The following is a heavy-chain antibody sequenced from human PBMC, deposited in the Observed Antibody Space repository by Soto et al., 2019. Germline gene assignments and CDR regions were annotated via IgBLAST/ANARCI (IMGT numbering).Heavy chain of an antibody. CDR1: GGSISSG. CDR3: AKGVRHSSGWYSALFY. CDR2: ISYDGSNK. V-gene: IGHV3-30*18. Sequence: LSLTCTVSGGSISSGDYYWRWIRQPPGKGLEWVAVISYDGSNKYYADSVKGRFTISRDNSKNTLYLQMNSLRAEDTAVYYCAKGVRHSSGWYSALFYWGQGTLVTVSS. D-gene: IGHD6-19*01. J-gene: IGHJ4*02.